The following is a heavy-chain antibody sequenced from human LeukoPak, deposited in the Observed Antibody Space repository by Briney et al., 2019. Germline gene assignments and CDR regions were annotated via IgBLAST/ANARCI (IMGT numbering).Heavy chain of an antibody. CDR3: ARDLVVTATPFDY. J-gene: IGHJ4*02. CDR2: ISSSDRTI. D-gene: IGHD2-21*02. V-gene: IGHV3-48*03. CDR1: GFTFSSYE. Sequence: PRGSLRLSCAASGFTFSSYEMNWVRQAPGKGLEWVSYISSSDRTIYYADSVKGRFTISRDNAKNLVYLQMNSLRAEDTAVYYCARDLVVTATPFDYWGQGTLVTVSS.